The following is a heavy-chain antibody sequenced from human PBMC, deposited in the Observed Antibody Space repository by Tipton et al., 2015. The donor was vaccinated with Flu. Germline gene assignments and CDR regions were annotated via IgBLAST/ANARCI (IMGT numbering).Heavy chain of an antibody. D-gene: IGHD1-1*01. CDR3: AKGWGAGTPLYYPGLDV. CDR1: GFTFDDYA. J-gene: IGHJ6*02. CDR2: VGWNGVVI. V-gene: IGHV3-9*01. Sequence: SLRLSCAASGFTFDDYAIHWVRQVPGKGLEWVSGVGWNGVVIGYADSVRGRFTISRDNAKKSVYLQMDSLRAEDSALYFCAKGWGAGTPLYYPGLDVWGPGPTVSVSS.